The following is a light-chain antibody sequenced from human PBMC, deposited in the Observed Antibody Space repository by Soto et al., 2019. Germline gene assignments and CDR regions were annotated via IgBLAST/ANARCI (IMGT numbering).Light chain of an antibody. CDR1: QGIRKD. Sequence: DIQMTQSPSSLSASVGDRVTITCRASQGIRKDLGWYQQKPGKAPKGLIFAASSLQSGVPSRCSGSGSGTEFTLTISSLQPEDSATYYCLQHNSYPWTFGQGTKVEIK. CDR2: AAS. V-gene: IGKV1-17*01. CDR3: LQHNSYPWT. J-gene: IGKJ1*01.